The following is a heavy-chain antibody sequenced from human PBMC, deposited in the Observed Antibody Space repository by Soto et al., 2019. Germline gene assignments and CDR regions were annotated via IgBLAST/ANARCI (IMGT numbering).Heavy chain of an antibody. D-gene: IGHD4-4*01. V-gene: IGHV1-69*13. J-gene: IGHJ4*02. CDR1: GVTFSRQD. CDR3: AASEGRDHYSFDY. Sequence: PVKVSCKASGVTFSRQDMRWVRQAPGQGLEWMGGIIPMFGTPHCAEKFQDRVTVTADESTSTAYLELSSLTSEETAVYYCAASEGRDHYSFDYWGRGTRVTVSS. CDR2: IIPMFGTP.